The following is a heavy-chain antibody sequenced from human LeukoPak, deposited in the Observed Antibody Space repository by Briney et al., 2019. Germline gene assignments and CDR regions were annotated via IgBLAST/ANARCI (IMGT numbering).Heavy chain of an antibody. D-gene: IGHD6-19*01. CDR1: GFTFSSYA. Sequence: PGRSQRLSCAASGFTFSSYAMHWVRQAPGKGLEWVAVISYDGSNKYYADSVKGRFTISRDNSKNTLYLQMNSLRAEDTAVYYCARDNLVFGSGWYQHAFDIWGQGTMVTVSS. CDR2: ISYDGSNK. V-gene: IGHV3-30-3*01. CDR3: ARDNLVFGSGWYQHAFDI. J-gene: IGHJ3*02.